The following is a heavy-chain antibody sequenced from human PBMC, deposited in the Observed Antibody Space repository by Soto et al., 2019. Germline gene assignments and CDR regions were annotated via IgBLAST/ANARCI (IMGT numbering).Heavy chain of an antibody. CDR1: GYTFTSYG. Sequence: QVQLVQSGAEVKKPGASVKVSCKASGYTFTSYGISWVRQAPGQGLEWMGWISAYNGNTNYAQKLQGRVTMTTDTTNSTACMAMRSLRSEATAVSSCASLAVRPQLVRGKWCDSWGQGTLVTVSS. CDR2: ISAYNGNT. CDR3: ASLAVRPQLVRGKWCDS. D-gene: IGHD6-13*01. J-gene: IGHJ5*01. V-gene: IGHV1-18*01.